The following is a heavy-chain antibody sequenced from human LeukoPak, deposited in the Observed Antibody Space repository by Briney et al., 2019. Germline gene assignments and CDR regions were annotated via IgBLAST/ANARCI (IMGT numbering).Heavy chain of an antibody. J-gene: IGHJ4*02. V-gene: IGHV1-18*01. CDR2: ISAYNGNT. Sequence: ASVKVSCKASGYTFASYDINWVRQAPGQGLEWMGWISAYNGNTNYAQKLQGRVTMTTDTSTSTAYMELRSLRSDDTAVYYCARDRGAPTAMVAIYWGQGTLVTVSS. CDR3: ARDRGAPTAMVAIY. D-gene: IGHD5-18*01. CDR1: GYTFASYD.